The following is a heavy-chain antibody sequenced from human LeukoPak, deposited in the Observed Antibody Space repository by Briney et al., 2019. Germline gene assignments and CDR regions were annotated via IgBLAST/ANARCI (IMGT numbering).Heavy chain of an antibody. J-gene: IGHJ3*02. D-gene: IGHD3-22*01. V-gene: IGHV1-69*04. CDR3: ARDRAPYYYDRSGCSDDAFDI. CDR1: GGTFRSHG. CDR2: IIPILGIA. Sequence: SVKVSCKASGGTFRSHGINWVRQAPGQGPEWMGRIIPILGIASYAQKFQGRVTITADKSTSTAYMELSSLRSEDTALYYCARDRAPYYYDRSGCSDDAFDIWGQGTMVTVSS.